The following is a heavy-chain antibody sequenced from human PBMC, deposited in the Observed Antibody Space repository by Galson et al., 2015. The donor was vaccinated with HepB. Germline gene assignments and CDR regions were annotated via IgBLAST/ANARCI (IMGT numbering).Heavy chain of an antibody. J-gene: IGHJ6*02. Sequence: SLRLSCAASGFTLSSYAMHWVRQAPGKGLEWVAVISYDGSNKYYADSVKGRFTISRDNSKNTLYLQMNSLRAEDTAVYYCARATYYYDSSGYYSGYGMDVWGQGTTVTVSS. CDR1: GFTLSSYA. CDR3: ARATYYYDSSGYYSGYGMDV. CDR2: ISYDGSNK. V-gene: IGHV3-30-3*01. D-gene: IGHD3-22*01.